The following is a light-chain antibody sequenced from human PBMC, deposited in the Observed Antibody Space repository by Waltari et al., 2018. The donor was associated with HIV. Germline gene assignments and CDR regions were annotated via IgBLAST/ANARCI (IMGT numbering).Light chain of an antibody. Sequence: QSALTQPPSASGSPGQSVTISCTGTSSDVGSYNFVSWYKQHPGKAPKLLIFEVSKRPSGVPDRFSGSKSGNTASLTVSWLQPEDEADYYCSSYAGSNNLLFGGGTKLTVL. CDR3: SSYAGSNNLL. V-gene: IGLV2-8*01. CDR1: SSDVGSYNF. J-gene: IGLJ2*01. CDR2: EVS.